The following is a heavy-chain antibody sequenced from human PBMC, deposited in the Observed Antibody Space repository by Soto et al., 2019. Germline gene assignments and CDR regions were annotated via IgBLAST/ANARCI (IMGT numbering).Heavy chain of an antibody. J-gene: IGHJ5*02. V-gene: IGHV3-21*01. D-gene: IGHD6-6*01. CDR2: ISSSSSYI. CDR1: GFTFSSYS. Sequence: HGGSLRLSCAASGFTFSSYSMNWVRQAPGKGLEWVSSISSSSSYIYYADSVNGRFTISRDNAKNSLYLQMNSLRAEDTAVYYCAREGVGSSSSNWFDPWGQGTLVTVSS. CDR3: AREGVGSSSSNWFDP.